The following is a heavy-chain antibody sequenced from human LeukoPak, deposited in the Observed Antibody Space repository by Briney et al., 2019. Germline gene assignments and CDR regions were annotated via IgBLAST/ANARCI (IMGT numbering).Heavy chain of an antibody. V-gene: IGHV3-23*01. CDR2: ISAGGGST. D-gene: IGHD3-10*01. J-gene: IGHJ2*01. Sequence: PGGSLRLSCAASGFTFSSYAMSWVRQAPGKGLEWVSSISAGGGSTYYADSVKGPFTISRGNSKNTLYLQMNSLRAEDTAVYYCARGTYASGSPARYFDLWGRGTLATVSS. CDR1: GFTFSSYA. CDR3: ARGTYASGSPARYFDL.